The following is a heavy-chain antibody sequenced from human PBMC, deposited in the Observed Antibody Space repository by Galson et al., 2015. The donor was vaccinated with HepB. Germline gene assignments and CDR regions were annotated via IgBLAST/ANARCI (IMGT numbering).Heavy chain of an antibody. D-gene: IGHD3-16*01. Sequence: SLRLSCAASGFTFSSYAMHWVRQAPGKGLEWVAVISYDGSNKYYADSVKGRFTISRDNSKNTLYLQMNGLRAEDTAVYYCARDWGSFDYWGQGTLVTVSS. J-gene: IGHJ4*02. CDR2: ISYDGSNK. CDR1: GFTFSSYA. CDR3: ARDWGSFDY. V-gene: IGHV3-30-3*01.